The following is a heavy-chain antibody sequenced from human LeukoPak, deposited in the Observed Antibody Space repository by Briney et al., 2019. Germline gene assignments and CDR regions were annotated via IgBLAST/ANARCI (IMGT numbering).Heavy chain of an antibody. CDR2: ISSSSSYI. J-gene: IGHJ4*02. V-gene: IGHV3-21*04. Sequence: GGSLRLSCAASGFTFSSYSMNWVRQAPGKGLEWVSSISSSSSYIYYADSVKGRFTISRDNAKNSLYLQMNSLRAEDTALYYCAKDINYYDSSGSFDYWGQGTLVTVSS. CDR1: GFTFSSYS. D-gene: IGHD3-22*01. CDR3: AKDINYYDSSGSFDY.